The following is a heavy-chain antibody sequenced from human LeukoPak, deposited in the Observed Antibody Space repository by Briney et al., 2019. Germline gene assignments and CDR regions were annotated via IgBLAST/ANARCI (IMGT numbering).Heavy chain of an antibody. D-gene: IGHD6-13*01. CDR1: GLPFTSCA. J-gene: IGHJ4*02. Sequence: LTLLCAASGLPFTSCAMTGARRARGKAPVWVAVIWYDGSIQYYAASVQGRFTISRDSYENTLYLQMNSLRAEDTAVYYCARDKSWYFDYWGQGTLVTVSS. CDR3: ARDKSWYFDY. CDR2: IWYDGSIQ. V-gene: IGHV3-33*08.